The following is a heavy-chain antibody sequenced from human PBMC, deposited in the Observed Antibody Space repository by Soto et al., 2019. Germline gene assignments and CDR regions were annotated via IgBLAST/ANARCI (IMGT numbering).Heavy chain of an antibody. CDR2: INPSGGST. D-gene: IGHD3-22*01. CDR3: ARGAIVTYYYDSSGYYPRNSPVY. CDR1: GYTFTSYY. V-gene: IGHV1-46*01. J-gene: IGHJ4*02. Sequence: ASVKVSCKASGYTFTSYYMHWVRQAPGQGLEWMGIINPSGGSTSYAQKFQGRATMTRDTSTSTVYMELSSLRSEDTAVYYCARGAIVTYYYDSSGYYPRNSPVYWGQGTLVTVSS.